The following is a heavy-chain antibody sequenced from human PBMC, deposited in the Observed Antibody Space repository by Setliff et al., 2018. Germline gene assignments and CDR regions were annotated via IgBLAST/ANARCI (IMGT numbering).Heavy chain of an antibody. D-gene: IGHD3-10*01. V-gene: IGHV4-59*11. CDR1: GGSISSHY. Sequence: PSETLSLTCTVSGGSISSHYWSWIRQPPGKGLEWIGSIYYSGSTNYNPSLKSRVTISVDTSKNQVSLKLSSVTAADTAVYYCARARFTDYWGQGTLVTVSS. J-gene: IGHJ4*02. CDR3: ARARFTDY. CDR2: IYYSGST.